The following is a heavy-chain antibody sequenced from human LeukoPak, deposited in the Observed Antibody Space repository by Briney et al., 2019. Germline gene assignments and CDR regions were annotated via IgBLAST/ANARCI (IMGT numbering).Heavy chain of an antibody. V-gene: IGHV3-23*01. CDR3: AKGSDGYCGGDCAFDY. CDR1: GFIFSSYT. J-gene: IGHJ4*02. Sequence: GGSLRLSCAASGFIFSSYTMGWVRQVPGKGLEWVSSISAYGGSTFYSDSVKGRFISSRDNSKKTLDLQMNSLRAEDTAVYYCAKGSDGYCGGDCAFDYWGQGTLVTVSS. CDR2: ISAYGGST. D-gene: IGHD2-21*02.